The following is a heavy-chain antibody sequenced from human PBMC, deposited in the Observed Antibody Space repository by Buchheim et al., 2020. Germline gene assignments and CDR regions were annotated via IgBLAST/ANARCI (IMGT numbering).Heavy chain of an antibody. V-gene: IGHV3-20*01. CDR3: ARVPDDSYGFSRYYYYGMDV. J-gene: IGHJ6*02. CDR2: INWNGGST. Sequence: EVQLMESGGGVVRPGGSLRLSCAASGFTFDDYGMSWVRQAPGKGLEWVSGINWNGGSTGYADSVKGRFTISRDNAKNSLYLQMNSLRAEDTALYHCARVPDDSYGFSRYYYYGMDVWGQGTT. D-gene: IGHD5-18*01. CDR1: GFTFDDYG.